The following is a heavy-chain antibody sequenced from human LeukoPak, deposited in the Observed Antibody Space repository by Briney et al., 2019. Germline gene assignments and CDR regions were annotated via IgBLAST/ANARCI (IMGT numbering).Heavy chain of an antibody. CDR2: IWGNGATT. CDR3: AKDQRPDSGYDIDY. CDR1: GFTFSTHS. Sequence: GGSLRLSCAASGFTFSTHSINWVRQAPRKGLEWVSVIWGNGATTYYADSVKGRFTISRDNSMNMVYLQMNSLSVEDTAIYYCAKDQRPDSGYDIDYWGQGTLVTVSS. J-gene: IGHJ4*02. V-gene: IGHV3-23*01. D-gene: IGHD5-12*01.